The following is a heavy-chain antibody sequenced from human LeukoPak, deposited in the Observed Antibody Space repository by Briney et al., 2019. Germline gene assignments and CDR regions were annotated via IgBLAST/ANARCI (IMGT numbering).Heavy chain of an antibody. CDR2: ITGSGGST. V-gene: IGHV3-23*01. CDR3: AKKGCTSATCYINC. Sequence: PGGSLRLSCAASGFTFSSYAMSWVRQAPGKGLEWVSDITGSGGSTYYADSVKGRFTISRDNSKNTLYLQMNRLRAEDTAVYFCAKKGCTSATCYINCCGQGTLVTVSS. CDR1: GFTFSSYA. D-gene: IGHD2-2*02. J-gene: IGHJ4*02.